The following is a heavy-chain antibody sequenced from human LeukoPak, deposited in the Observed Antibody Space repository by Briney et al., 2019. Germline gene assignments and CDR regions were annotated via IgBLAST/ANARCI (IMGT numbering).Heavy chain of an antibody. CDR2: ISAYNGNT. V-gene: IGHV1-18*01. CDR1: GYTFTSSG. J-gene: IGHJ4*02. D-gene: IGHD2-15*01. CDR3: ARDAGYCSGGSCYPYYFDY. Sequence: ASVKVSCKASGYTFTSSGFTWVRQAPGQGLEWMGWISAYNGNTYFAPKFEGRLTMTTETSTSTAYMELRNLKSDDTAVYYCARDAGYCSGGSCYPYYFDYWGQGTLVTVSS.